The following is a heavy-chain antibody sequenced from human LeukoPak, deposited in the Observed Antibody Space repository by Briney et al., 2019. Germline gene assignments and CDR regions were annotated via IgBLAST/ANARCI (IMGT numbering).Heavy chain of an antibody. Sequence: GASVKVSCKASGYTFTGYYMHWVRQAPGQGLEWMGWINPNSGGTNYAQKFQGRVTMTRDTSISTAYMELSRLRSDDTAVYYCMLETMIVVARPTNDAFDIWGQGTMVTVSS. CDR2: INPNSGGT. D-gene: IGHD3-22*01. CDR3: MLETMIVVARPTNDAFDI. CDR1: GYTFTGYY. V-gene: IGHV1-2*02. J-gene: IGHJ3*02.